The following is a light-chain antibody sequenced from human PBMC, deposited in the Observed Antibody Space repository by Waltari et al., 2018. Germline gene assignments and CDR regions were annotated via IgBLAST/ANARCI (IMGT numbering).Light chain of an antibody. V-gene: IGLV9-49*01. CDR2: VGTGGIVG. CDR1: SGYSNSK. CDR3: GADHGSGRNFVVV. Sequence: QPVLTQPPSASASLGASVTLTCTLSSGYSNSKLDWYQQRPGKGPRFVMRVGTGGIVGSKGDGIPDRFSVLGSGLNRYLTIKNIQEEDESDYHCGADHGSGRNFVVVFGGGTKLTVL. J-gene: IGLJ2*01.